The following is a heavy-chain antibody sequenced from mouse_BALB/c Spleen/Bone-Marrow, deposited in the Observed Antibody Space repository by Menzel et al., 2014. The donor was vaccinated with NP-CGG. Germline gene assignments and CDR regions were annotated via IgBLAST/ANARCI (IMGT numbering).Heavy chain of an antibody. CDR3: ARDGNYAAMDY. V-gene: IGHV1-77*01. J-gene: IGHJ4*01. D-gene: IGHD2-1*01. Sequence: VKLVESGPELVKPGASVKMSCKASGYTFTDYVITWVKRRTGQGLEWIGEVDPGRGSSFYNEKFKAKATLTADKSANTAYMQLSSLTPEDSAVYFCARDGNYAAMDYWGQGTSVTVSS. CDR2: VDPGRGSS. CDR1: GYTFTDYV.